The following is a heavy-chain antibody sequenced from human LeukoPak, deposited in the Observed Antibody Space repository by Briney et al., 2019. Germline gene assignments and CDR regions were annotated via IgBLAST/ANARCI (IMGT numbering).Heavy chain of an antibody. CDR2: INHSGST. Sequence: SETLSLTCAVYGGSFSGYYWSWIRQPPGKGLEWIGEINHSGSTNYNPSLKSRVTISVDTSKNQFSLKLSSVTAADTAVYYCATHRKASSEEPPRDDYYYMDVWGKGTTVTVSS. CDR3: ATHRKASSEEPPRDDYYYMDV. V-gene: IGHV4-34*01. D-gene: IGHD1-14*01. J-gene: IGHJ6*03. CDR1: GGSFSGYY.